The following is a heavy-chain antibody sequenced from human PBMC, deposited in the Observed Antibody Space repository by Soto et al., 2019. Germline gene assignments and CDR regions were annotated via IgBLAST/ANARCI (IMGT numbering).Heavy chain of an antibody. CDR1: GFTFSTYS. D-gene: IGHD2-2*01. Sequence: PGGSLRLSCVASGFTFSTYSMSWVRQAPGKGLEWVSSISSSGTYIHYADSLKGRFTISRDNAKNSLYLQMISLRAEDTAVYYCARDPSDCSSTSCWGYYALDVWGQGTTVTVSS. CDR3: ARDPSDCSSTSCWGYYALDV. V-gene: IGHV3-21*01. J-gene: IGHJ6*02. CDR2: ISSSGTYI.